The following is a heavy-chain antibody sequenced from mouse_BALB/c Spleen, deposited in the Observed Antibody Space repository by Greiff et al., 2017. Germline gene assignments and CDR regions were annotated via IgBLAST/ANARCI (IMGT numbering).Heavy chain of an antibody. J-gene: IGHJ2*01. CDR1: GYTFTSYV. CDR2: INPYNDGT. V-gene: IGHV1-14*01. CDR3: AREGMEYFDY. Sequence: VHVKQSGPELVKPGASVKMSCKASGYTFTSYVMHWVKQKPGQGLEWIGYINPYNDGTKYNEKFKGKATLTSDKSSSTAYMELSSLTSEDSAVYYCAREGMEYFDYWGQGTTLTVSS. D-gene: IGHD2-10*02.